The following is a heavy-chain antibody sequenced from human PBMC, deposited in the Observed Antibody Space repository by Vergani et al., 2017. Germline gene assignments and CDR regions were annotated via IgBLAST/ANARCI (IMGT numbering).Heavy chain of an antibody. D-gene: IGHD3-22*01. CDR2: ISARYPST. V-gene: IGHV3-53*01. CDR1: GFTVSSNY. Sequence: EVQLVESGGGLVQPGGSLRLSCAASGFTVSSNYMSRVRQAPGKGLEWVSVISARYPSTYYADSVKGRFTISRDNSKNMLYLQMNSLRAEDTAVYYCARLSYDTTPYLQGGYDCWGQGTLVSVSS. CDR3: ARLSYDTTPYLQGGYDC. J-gene: IGHJ4*02.